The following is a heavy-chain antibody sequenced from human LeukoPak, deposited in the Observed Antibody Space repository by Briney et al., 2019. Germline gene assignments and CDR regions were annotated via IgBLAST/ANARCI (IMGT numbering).Heavy chain of an antibody. CDR2: INAGNGNT. V-gene: IGHV1-3*01. CDR3: ARDFDAYYFDY. D-gene: IGHD3-9*01. J-gene: IGHJ4*02. CDR1: GYTFTSYA. Sequence: ASVKVSCKASGYTFTSYAMHWVRQAPGRRLEWMGWINAGNGNTKYSQKFQGRVTITRDTSASTAYMELSSLRSEDTPVYYCARDFDAYYFDYWGQGTLVTVSS.